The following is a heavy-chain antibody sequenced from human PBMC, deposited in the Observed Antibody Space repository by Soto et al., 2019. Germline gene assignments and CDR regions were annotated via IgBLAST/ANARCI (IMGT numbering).Heavy chain of an antibody. CDR2: TYYRSKWYN. CDR1: GDSVSSNSAA. V-gene: IGHV6-1*01. Sequence: QTLSHTCAISGDSVSSNSAAWNWIRQTPSRGLEWLGRTYYRSKWYNDYAVSVKSRITINPDTSKNQFSLQLNSVTPEDTAVYYCARAGITGTTGWFDPWGQGTLVTVSS. CDR3: ARAGITGTTGWFDP. J-gene: IGHJ5*02. D-gene: IGHD1-7*01.